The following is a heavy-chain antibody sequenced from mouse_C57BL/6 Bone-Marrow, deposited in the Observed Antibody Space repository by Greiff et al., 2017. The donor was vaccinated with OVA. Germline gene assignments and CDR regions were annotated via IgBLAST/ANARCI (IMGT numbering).Heavy chain of an antibody. CDR1: GYTFTSYW. CDR2: IHPSDSDT. CDR3: AMGGYDEGYFDV. D-gene: IGHD2-2*01. V-gene: IGHV1-74*01. Sequence: VQLQQPGAELVASGSSVKVSCKASGYTFTSYWMHWVKQRPGQGLEWIGRIHPSDSDTNYNQKFKGKATLTVDKSSSTAYMQLSSLTSEDSAVYYCAMGGYDEGYFDVWGTGTTVTVSS. J-gene: IGHJ1*03.